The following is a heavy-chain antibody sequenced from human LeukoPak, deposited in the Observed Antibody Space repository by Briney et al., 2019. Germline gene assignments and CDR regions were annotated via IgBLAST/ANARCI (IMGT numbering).Heavy chain of an antibody. CDR2: IYYSGST. CDR1: GGSISSSSYY. CDR3: AGYVSGSYYNY. V-gene: IGHV4-39*07. J-gene: IGHJ4*02. D-gene: IGHD3-10*01. Sequence: SETLSLTCTVSGGSISSSSYYWGWIRQPPGKGLEWIGSIYYSGSTYYNPSLKSRVTISVDTSKNQFSLKLSSVTAADTAVYYCAGYVSGSYYNYWGQGTLVTVSS.